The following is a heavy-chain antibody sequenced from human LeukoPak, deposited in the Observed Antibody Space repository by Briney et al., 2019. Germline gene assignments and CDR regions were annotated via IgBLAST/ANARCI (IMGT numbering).Heavy chain of an antibody. CDR3: ARSYYGSGSYLSGYAFDI. J-gene: IGHJ3*02. D-gene: IGHD3-10*01. V-gene: IGHV5-51*01. CDR1: GYSFTSYW. Sequence: HGESLKISCKGSGYSFTSYWIGWVRQMPGKGLEWMGIIYPGDSDTRYSPSFQGQVTISADKSISTAYLQWSSLKASDTAMYYCARSYYGSGSYLSGYAFDIWGQGTMVTVSS. CDR2: IYPGDSDT.